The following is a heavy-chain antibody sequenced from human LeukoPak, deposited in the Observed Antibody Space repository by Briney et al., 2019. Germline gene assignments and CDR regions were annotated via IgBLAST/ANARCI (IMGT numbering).Heavy chain of an antibody. CDR3: ARELYDFWSGYYKRGIFYY. V-gene: IGHV1-18*01. J-gene: IGHJ4*02. CDR1: GYTFTSYG. D-gene: IGHD3-3*01. Sequence: HRASVKVSCKASGYTFTSYGISWVRQAPGHGLEWMGWISAYNGNTNYAQKLQGRVTMTTDTSTSTAYMELRSLRSDDTAVYYCARELYDFWSGYYKRGIFYYWGQGTLVTVSS. CDR2: ISAYNGNT.